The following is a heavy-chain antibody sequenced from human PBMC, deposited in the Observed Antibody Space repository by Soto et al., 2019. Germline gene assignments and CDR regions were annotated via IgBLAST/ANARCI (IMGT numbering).Heavy chain of an antibody. Sequence: GASVKVSCKASGGTFSSYAISWVRQAPGQGLEWMGGIIPIFGTANYAQKFQGRVTITADESTSTAYMELSSLRSEDTAVYYCARVRPHCGVDCSGPDFDYWGQGTLVTVSS. CDR1: GGTFSSYA. D-gene: IGHD2-21*02. CDR3: ARVRPHCGVDCSGPDFDY. J-gene: IGHJ4*02. CDR2: IIPIFGTA. V-gene: IGHV1-69*13.